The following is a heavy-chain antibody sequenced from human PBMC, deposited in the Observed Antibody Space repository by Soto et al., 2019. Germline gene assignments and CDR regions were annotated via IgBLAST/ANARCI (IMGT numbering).Heavy chain of an antibody. J-gene: IGHJ3*01. V-gene: IGHV3-23*01. CDR3: TRDPNGDHIGAFDF. CDR2: IGGSGGGT. CDR1: KFTFSAYA. Sequence: PGGSLRLSCATSKFTFSAYAMTWVRQAPGEGLEWVSSIGGSGGGTSYADSVKGRFSISRDNSKNTLYLRMNSLRVEDTAVYYCTRDPNGDHIGAFDFWGQGIVVTVSS. D-gene: IGHD4-17*01.